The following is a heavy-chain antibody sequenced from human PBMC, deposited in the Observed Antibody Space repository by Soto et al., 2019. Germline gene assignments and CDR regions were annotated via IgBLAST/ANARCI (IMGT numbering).Heavy chain of an antibody. Sequence: QVQLVQSGAEVKKPGSSVTVSCKASGGTFSSYTISWVRQAPGQGLEWLGRIIPILGIANYAQKFQGRVTISADKSTSTGSMELSSLRTEDRAVYYCARDPNCGGDCFGGDYWGQGTLVTVSS. CDR2: IIPILGIA. CDR3: ARDPNCGGDCFGGDY. J-gene: IGHJ4*02. CDR1: GGTFSSYT. V-gene: IGHV1-69*08. D-gene: IGHD2-21*02.